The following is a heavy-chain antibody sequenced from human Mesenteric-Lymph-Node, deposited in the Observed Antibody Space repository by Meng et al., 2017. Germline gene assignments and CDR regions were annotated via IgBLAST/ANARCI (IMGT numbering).Heavy chain of an antibody. D-gene: IGHD3-22*01. CDR3: VRESTRSSGYYSY. J-gene: IGHJ4*02. CDR1: GYTFTSND. V-gene: IGHV1-8*01. CDR2: MNPESGNT. Sequence: ASVKVSCKASGYTFTSNDINWVRQATGQGLEWMGWMNPESGNTGSAQKFQGRVTMTRNTSISTAYMELSSLRSEDTAVYYCVRESTRSSGYYSYWGQGTLVTVSS.